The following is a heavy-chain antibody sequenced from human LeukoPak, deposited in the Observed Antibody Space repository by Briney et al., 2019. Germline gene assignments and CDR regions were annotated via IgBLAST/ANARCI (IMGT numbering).Heavy chain of an antibody. J-gene: IGHJ6*03. V-gene: IGHV4-4*07. D-gene: IGHD2-2*02. CDR3: AREGDIVVVPAAIPRYYYYYMDV. CDR2: IYTSGST. Sequence: PSETLSLTCTVSGGSISSYYWSWIRQPAGKGLEWIGRIYTSGSTNYNPSLKSRVTMSVDTSKNQFSLKLSSVTAADTAVYYCAREGDIVVVPAAIPRYYYYYMDVWGKGTTVTVSS. CDR1: GGSISSYY.